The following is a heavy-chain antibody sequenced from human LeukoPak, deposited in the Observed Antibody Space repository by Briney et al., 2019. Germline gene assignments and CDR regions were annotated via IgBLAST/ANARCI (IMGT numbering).Heavy chain of an antibody. V-gene: IGHV1-2*06. CDR2: INPNSGGT. J-gene: IGHJ4*02. Sequence: ASVKVSCKASGYTFTGYYMHWVRQAPGQGLEWMGRINPNSGGTNYAQKFQGRVTMTRDTSISTAYMELSSLRSEDTAVYYCATDARFSLYKWELGWGQGTLVTVPS. CDR1: GYTFTGYY. CDR3: ATDARFSLYKWELG. D-gene: IGHD1-26*01.